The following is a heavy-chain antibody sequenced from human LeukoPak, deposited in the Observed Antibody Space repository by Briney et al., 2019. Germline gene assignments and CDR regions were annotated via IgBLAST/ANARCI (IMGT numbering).Heavy chain of an antibody. CDR3: AREVVVVPAAIGVYYYYYMDV. V-gene: IGHV3-48*04. CDR2: ISSSSDTI. Sequence: PGGSLRLSCAASGFTFSSSSMNWVRQAPGKGLEWVSYISSSSDTIYYADSVKGRFTNSRDNAKNSLYLQMNSLRAEDTAVYYCAREVVVVPAAIGVYYYYYMDVWGKGTTVTVSS. J-gene: IGHJ6*03. D-gene: IGHD2-2*02. CDR1: GFTFSSSS.